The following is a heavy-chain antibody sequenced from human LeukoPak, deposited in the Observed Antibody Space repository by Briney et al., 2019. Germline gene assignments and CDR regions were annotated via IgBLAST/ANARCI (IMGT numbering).Heavy chain of an antibody. Sequence: PGGSLRLSCAASGFTFSSYSMNWVRQAPGKGLEWVSSISSSSSYIYYADSVKGRFTISRDNAKNSLYLQMNSLRAEDTAVYYCARVGRGYCSSTSCYTGYFDYWGQGTLVTVSS. CDR2: ISSSSSYI. V-gene: IGHV3-21*01. J-gene: IGHJ4*02. CDR3: ARVGRGYCSSTSCYTGYFDY. CDR1: GFTFSSYS. D-gene: IGHD2-2*02.